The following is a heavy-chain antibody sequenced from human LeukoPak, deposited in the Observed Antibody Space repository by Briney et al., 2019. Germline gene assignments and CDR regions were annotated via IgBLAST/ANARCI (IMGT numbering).Heavy chain of an antibody. V-gene: IGHV4-4*02. CDR1: GGSISSSNW. Sequence: SGTLSLTCAVSGGSISSSNWWSWVRQPPGKGLEWIGEIYHSGSTNYNPSLKSRVTISVDKSKNQFSLKLSSVTAADTAVYYCARGPSTYGDYVGAFDIWGQGTMVTVSS. J-gene: IGHJ3*02. CDR2: IYHSGST. D-gene: IGHD4-17*01. CDR3: ARGPSTYGDYVGAFDI.